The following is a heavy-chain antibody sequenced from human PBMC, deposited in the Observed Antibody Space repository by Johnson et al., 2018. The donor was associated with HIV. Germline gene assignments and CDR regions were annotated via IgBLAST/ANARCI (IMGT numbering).Heavy chain of an antibody. CDR1: GFTFSNYA. V-gene: IGHV3-30-3*01. CDR2: ISSDGSAK. Sequence: QVQLVESGGGVVQPGSSLRLSCAASGFTFSNYAVHWVRQAPGKGLEWVAVISSDGSAKYYADSVKGRFTISRDNAKNSLYLQMNSLRAEDTAWYYCARDRRNYDDSSGYPDYDAFDIWGQGTMVTVSS. CDR3: ARDRRNYDDSSGYPDYDAFDI. D-gene: IGHD3-22*01. J-gene: IGHJ3*02.